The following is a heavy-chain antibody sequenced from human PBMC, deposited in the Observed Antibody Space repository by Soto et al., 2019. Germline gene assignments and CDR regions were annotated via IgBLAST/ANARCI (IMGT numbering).Heavy chain of an antibody. J-gene: IGHJ4*02. Sequence: GGSLRLSCAASGFTFSSYAMHWVRQAPGKGLEWVAVISYDGSNKYYADSVKGRFTISRDNSKNTPYLQMNSLRAEDTAVYYCARGPIVGATYFDYWGQGTLVTVSS. CDR1: GFTFSSYA. V-gene: IGHV3-30-3*01. CDR3: ARGPIVGATYFDY. D-gene: IGHD1-26*01. CDR2: ISYDGSNK.